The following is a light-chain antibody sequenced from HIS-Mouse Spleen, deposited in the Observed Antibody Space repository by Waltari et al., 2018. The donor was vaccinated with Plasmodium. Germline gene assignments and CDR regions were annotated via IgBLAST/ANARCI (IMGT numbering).Light chain of an antibody. CDR3: QAWDSSTVV. Sequence: SYELTQPPSVSVSPGQTASITCSGDQLGYKSAGWYQQKPGQSPVMVIYQDSKRPAGIPERFSGSNSGNTATLTISGTQAMDEADYYCQAWDSSTVVFGGGTKLTVL. J-gene: IGLJ2*01. CDR2: QDS. CDR1: QLGYKS. V-gene: IGLV3-1*01.